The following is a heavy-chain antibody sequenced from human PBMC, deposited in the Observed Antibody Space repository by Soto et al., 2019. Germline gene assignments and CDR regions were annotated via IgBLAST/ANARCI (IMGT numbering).Heavy chain of an antibody. Sequence: SETLSLTCAVSGYSISSGYYWGWIRQPPGKALEWIGSIYHSGSTYYNPSLKSRVTISVDTSKNQFSLKLSSVTAADTAVYYCARGGWLRPIDYWGQGTLVTVSS. CDR2: IYHSGST. J-gene: IGHJ4*02. CDR3: ARGGWLRPIDY. V-gene: IGHV4-38-2*01. D-gene: IGHD5-12*01. CDR1: GYSISSGYY.